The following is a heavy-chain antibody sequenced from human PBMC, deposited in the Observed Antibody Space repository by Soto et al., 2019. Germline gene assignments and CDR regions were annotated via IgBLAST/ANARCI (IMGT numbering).Heavy chain of an antibody. Sequence: ASVKVSCKASGYTFTSYGISWVRQAPGQGLEWMGWISAYNGNTNYAQKLQGRVTMTTDTSTSTAYMELRSLRSDDPAVYYCARDSGYYDFWSGYYIDYYYYGMDVWGQGTTVTVSS. CDR2: ISAYNGNT. V-gene: IGHV1-18*01. CDR3: ARDSGYYDFWSGYYIDYYYYGMDV. J-gene: IGHJ6*02. CDR1: GYTFTSYG. D-gene: IGHD3-3*01.